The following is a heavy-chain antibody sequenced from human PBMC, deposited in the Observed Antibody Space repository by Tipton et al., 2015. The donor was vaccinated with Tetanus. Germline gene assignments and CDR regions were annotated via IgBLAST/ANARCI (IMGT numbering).Heavy chain of an antibody. J-gene: IGHJ4*02. D-gene: IGHD2-8*01. CDR1: GYTFNNYW. CDR3: ARAHCTDGVCNFDF. V-gene: IGHV5-51*01. CDR2: IYPGDSDT. Sequence: VQLVQSGGEVKKPGESLKISCKGSGYTFNNYWIGWVRQKPGKGLEWMGIIYPGDSDTRYSPSFQGQVTISVDKSINTAYLQWSSLKASDTSMFYCARAHCTDGVCNFDFWGQGALVTVAS.